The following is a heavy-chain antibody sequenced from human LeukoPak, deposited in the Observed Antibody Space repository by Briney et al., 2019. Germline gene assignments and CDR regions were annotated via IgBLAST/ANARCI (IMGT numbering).Heavy chain of an antibody. Sequence: PGGSLRLSCAASGFTFSSYAMHWVRQAPGKGLEWVAVISYDGSNKYYADSVKGRFTISRDNSKNTLYLQMNSLRAEDTAVYCCARDVGYSSSSGQGYWGQGTLVTVSS. D-gene: IGHD6-6*01. CDR1: GFTFSSYA. J-gene: IGHJ4*02. V-gene: IGHV3-30-3*01. CDR2: ISYDGSNK. CDR3: ARDVGYSSSSGQGY.